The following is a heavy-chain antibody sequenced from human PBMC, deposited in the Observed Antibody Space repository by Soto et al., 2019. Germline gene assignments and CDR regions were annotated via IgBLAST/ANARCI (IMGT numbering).Heavy chain of an antibody. CDR1: GGTFSSYA. D-gene: IGHD2-15*01. Sequence: ASVKVSCKASGGTFSSYAISWVRQAPGQGLEWMGGIIPIFGTANYAQKFQGRVTITADESTSTAYMELSSLRSEDTAVYYCAKGICMFGGSCYFDYWGQGTLVTVSS. CDR3: AKGICMFGGSCYFDY. J-gene: IGHJ4*02. V-gene: IGHV1-69*13. CDR2: IIPIFGTA.